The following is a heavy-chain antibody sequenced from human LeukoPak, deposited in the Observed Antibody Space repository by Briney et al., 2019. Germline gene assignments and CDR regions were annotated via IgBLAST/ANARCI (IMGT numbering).Heavy chain of an antibody. Sequence: GGSLRLYCAASGFTFSSYGMHWVRQAPGKGLEWVAVISYDGSNKYYADSVKGRFTISRDNSKNTLCLQMNSLRAEDTAVYYCANAPRYVDYVGWFDPCGQGTLVTVSS. CDR1: GFTFSSYG. CDR2: ISYDGSNK. V-gene: IGHV3-30*18. CDR3: ANAPRYVDYVGWFDP. J-gene: IGHJ5*02. D-gene: IGHD4-17*01.